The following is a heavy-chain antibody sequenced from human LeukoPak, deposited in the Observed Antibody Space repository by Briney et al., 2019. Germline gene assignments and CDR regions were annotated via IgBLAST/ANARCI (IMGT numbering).Heavy chain of an antibody. V-gene: IGHV3-9*01. D-gene: IGHD3-22*01. Sequence: GRSLRLPCAASGFTFDDYAMHWVRQVPGKGLEWVSGISWNSGSIGYADSVKGRFTISRDNAKNSLYLQMNSLRAEDTALYYCAKDNGSGYYDYWGQGTLVTVSS. CDR3: AKDNGSGYYDY. CDR1: GFTFDDYA. J-gene: IGHJ4*02. CDR2: ISWNSGSI.